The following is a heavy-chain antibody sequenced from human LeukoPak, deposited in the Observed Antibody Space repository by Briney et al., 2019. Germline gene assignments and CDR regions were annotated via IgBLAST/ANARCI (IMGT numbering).Heavy chain of an antibody. CDR1: GFTFSSYG. CDR2: TRYDGSNK. V-gene: IGHV3-30*02. J-gene: IGHJ3*02. CDR3: AKEILNDAFDI. Sequence: PGRSLRLSCAASGFTFSSYGMYWVRQAPGKGLEWVAFTRYDGSNKYYADSVKGRFTISRDNSKNTLYLQMNSLRAEDTAVYYCAKEILNDAFDIWGQGTMVTVSS.